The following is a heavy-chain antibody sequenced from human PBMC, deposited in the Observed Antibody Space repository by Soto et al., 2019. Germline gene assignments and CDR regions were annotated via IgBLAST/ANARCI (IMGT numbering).Heavy chain of an antibody. Sequence: SETLSLTCTVSGGSISSYYWSWIRQPPGKGLEWIGYIYYSGSTNYNPSLKSRVTISVDTSKNQFSLKLSSVTAADTAVYYCARWYYYGSGSYFDYWGQGTLVTVSS. J-gene: IGHJ4*02. CDR1: GGSISSYY. D-gene: IGHD3-10*01. V-gene: IGHV4-59*01. CDR3: ARWYYYGSGSYFDY. CDR2: IYYSGST.